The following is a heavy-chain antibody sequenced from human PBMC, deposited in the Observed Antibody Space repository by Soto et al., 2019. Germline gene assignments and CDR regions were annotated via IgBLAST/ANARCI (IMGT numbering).Heavy chain of an antibody. CDR3: GGYSGDGIWS. V-gene: IGHV3-64*01. Sequence: EVQLVESGGGLFQPGGSLRLSCAASGFTFSSYSMHWVRQAPGKGLEYVSAISSNGGTTSYANSVKGRFTISRDNSKNMLYLQMGSLRAEDMAVYYCGGYSGDGIWSWGQGTLVTVSS. J-gene: IGHJ5*02. CDR2: ISSNGGTT. CDR1: GFTFSSYS. D-gene: IGHD1-26*01.